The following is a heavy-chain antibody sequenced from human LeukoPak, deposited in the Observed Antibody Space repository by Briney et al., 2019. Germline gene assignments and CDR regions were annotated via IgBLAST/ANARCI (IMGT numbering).Heavy chain of an antibody. CDR1: GGSISSYY. J-gene: IGHJ3*02. V-gene: IGHV4-59*01. CDR3: ARDSGTGTTYYAFDI. Sequence: SETLSLTCTVPGGSISSYYWSWIRQPPGKGLEWIGYIYYSGSTNYNPSLKSRVTISVDTSKNQFSLKLSSVTAADTAVYYCARDSGTGTTYYAFDIWGQGTMVTVSS. D-gene: IGHD1-7*01. CDR2: IYYSGST.